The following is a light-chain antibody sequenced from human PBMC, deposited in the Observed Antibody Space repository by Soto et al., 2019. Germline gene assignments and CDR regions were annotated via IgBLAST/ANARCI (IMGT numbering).Light chain of an antibody. CDR2: DAS. CDR3: QQHRNRPLV. CDR1: QSVSVY. J-gene: IGKJ5*01. Sequence: EIVLTQSPATLSLSPGERATLSCRASQSVSVYIAWYQQKPGQAPRLLIFDASKTAAGIPARFSGSGSGTDSPLTISSLEPEDFAVYYCQQHRNRPLVFGQGTRL. V-gene: IGKV3-11*01.